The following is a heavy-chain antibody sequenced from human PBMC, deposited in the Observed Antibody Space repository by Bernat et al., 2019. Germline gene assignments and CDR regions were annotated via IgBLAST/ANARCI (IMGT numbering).Heavy chain of an antibody. CDR3: AGRHTARVGGGFVDY. Sequence: QVQLVQSGAEVKKPGASVKVSCKASGYTFTSYGISWVRQAPGQGLEWMGWISAYNGNTNYAQKLQGRVTMTTDTSTSTAYRERRGLRAEDTAVCYCAGRHTARVGGGFVDYWGQGTLVTVSS. V-gene: IGHV1-18*01. CDR2: ISAYNGNT. D-gene: IGHD5-18*01. J-gene: IGHJ4*02. CDR1: GYTFTSYG.